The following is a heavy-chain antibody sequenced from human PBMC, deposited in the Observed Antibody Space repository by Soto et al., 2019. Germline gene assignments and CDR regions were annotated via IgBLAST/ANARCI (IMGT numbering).Heavy chain of an antibody. CDR2: ISAYNGNT. V-gene: IGHV1-18*01. J-gene: IGHJ4*02. CDR1: GYTFTSYG. D-gene: IGHD3-10*01. CDR3: ARWWFGELSERGEGDYYFDH. Sequence: ASVKVSCKPSGYTFTSYGITWARQAPGQGLEWMGWISAYNGNTNYAQKFQGRVTMTRDTSTSTVYMELSSLRSEDTAVYYCARWWFGELSERGEGDYYFDHWGQGTQVTVSS.